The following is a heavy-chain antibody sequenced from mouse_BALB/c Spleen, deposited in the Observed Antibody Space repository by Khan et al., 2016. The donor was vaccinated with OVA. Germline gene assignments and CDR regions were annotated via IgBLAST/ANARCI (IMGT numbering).Heavy chain of an antibody. Sequence: QVQLKESGPELVKPGASLKVSCKASGYTFTDYIIGWVRQSTRQGLEWIGDIFPGSDTPYYNEKFKGKATLTADKSSNTAYLQLSSLTSEVSAVYFCARGGYSVFDYWGQGTLVTVSA. D-gene: IGHD2-14*01. CDR1: GYTFTDYI. V-gene: IGHV1-77*01. CDR3: ARGGYSVFDY. J-gene: IGHJ3*01. CDR2: IFPGSDTP.